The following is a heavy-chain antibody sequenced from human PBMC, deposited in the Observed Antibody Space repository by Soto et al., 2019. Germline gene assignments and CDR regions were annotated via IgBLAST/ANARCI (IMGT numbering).Heavy chain of an antibody. V-gene: IGHV3-23*01. Sequence: VGSVRLSCAASGFTFSSYAMSWVRQSPGKGLEWVSAISGSGGSTYYADSVKGRFTISRDNSKNTLYLQMNSLRAEDTAVYYCAKDIWSGYYFRAYQNWFDPWGQGTLVTVSS. CDR2: ISGSGGST. CDR3: AKDIWSGYYFRAYQNWFDP. CDR1: GFTFSSYA. D-gene: IGHD3-3*01. J-gene: IGHJ5*02.